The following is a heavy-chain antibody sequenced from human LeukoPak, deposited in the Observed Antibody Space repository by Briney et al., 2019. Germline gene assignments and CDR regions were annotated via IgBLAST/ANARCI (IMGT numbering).Heavy chain of an antibody. D-gene: IGHD5/OR15-5a*01. CDR3: ARDSIWGTYYFDY. Sequence: SETLSLTCAVYGGSFSGYYWSWIRQPPGKGLEWIGEINHSGSTNYNPSLKSRVTISVDTSKNQFSLKLSSVTAADTAVYYCARDSIWGTYYFDYWGQGTLVTVSS. V-gene: IGHV4-34*01. J-gene: IGHJ4*02. CDR2: INHSGST. CDR1: GGSFSGYY.